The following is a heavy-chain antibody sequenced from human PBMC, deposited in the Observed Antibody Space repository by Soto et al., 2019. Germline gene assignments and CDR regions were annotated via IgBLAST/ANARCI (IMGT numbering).Heavy chain of an antibody. CDR3: ARYSSGLANFDY. J-gene: IGHJ4*02. CDR1: GGSISSSSYY. V-gene: IGHV4-39*01. CDR2: IYYSGST. Sequence: QLQLQESGPGLVKPSETLSLTCTVSGGSISSSSYYWGWIRQPPGKGLEWIGSIYYSGSTYYNPTLTSRVTITVDTSKNQFSRKLSSVTAAYTAVYYCARYSSGLANFDYWGQGTLVTVSS. D-gene: IGHD6-19*01.